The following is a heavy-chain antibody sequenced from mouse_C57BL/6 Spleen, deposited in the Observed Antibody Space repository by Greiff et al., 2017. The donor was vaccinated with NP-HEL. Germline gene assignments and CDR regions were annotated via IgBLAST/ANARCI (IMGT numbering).Heavy chain of an antibody. J-gene: IGHJ3*01. CDR2: ISDGGSYT. CDR3: ARGYYSNFRGFAY. CDR1: GFTFSSYA. D-gene: IGHD2-5*01. Sequence: EVQGVESGGGLVKPGGSLKLSCAASGFTFSSYAMSWVRQTPEKRLEWVATISDGGSYTYYPDNVKGRFTISRDNAKNNLYLQMSHLKSEDTAMYYCARGYYSNFRGFAYWGQGTLVTVSA. V-gene: IGHV5-4*01.